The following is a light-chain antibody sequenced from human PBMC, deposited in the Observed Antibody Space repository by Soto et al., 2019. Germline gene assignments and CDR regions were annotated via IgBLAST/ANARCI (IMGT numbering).Light chain of an antibody. Sequence: DIQMTQSPSTLSASVRDRVTITCRASQRISTRLAWYQQKPGKTPKLLIYKASSLESGVPSRFSGSGSGTEFTLTISSLQPDDFATYYCQQYNSYPLTFGGGTKVEIK. J-gene: IGKJ4*01. CDR2: KAS. CDR3: QQYNSYPLT. V-gene: IGKV1-5*03. CDR1: QRISTR.